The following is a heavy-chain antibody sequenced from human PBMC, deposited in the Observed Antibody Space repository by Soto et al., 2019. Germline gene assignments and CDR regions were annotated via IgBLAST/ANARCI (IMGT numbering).Heavy chain of an antibody. CDR3: AREVMEKGFDP. J-gene: IGHJ5*02. CDR1: GGSFSGYY. D-gene: IGHD3-16*01. V-gene: IGHV4-34*01. CDR2: INHSGST. Sequence: ASETLSLTCAVYGGSFSGYYWSWIRQPPGKGLEWIGEINHSGSTNYNPSLKSRVTISVDTSKNQFSLKLSSVTAADTAVYYCAREVMEKGFDPWGQGTLVTVSS.